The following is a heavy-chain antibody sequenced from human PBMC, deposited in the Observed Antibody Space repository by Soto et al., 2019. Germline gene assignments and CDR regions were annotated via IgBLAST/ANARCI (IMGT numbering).Heavy chain of an antibody. D-gene: IGHD5-12*01. CDR3: ARVGGYKLPNFDY. Sequence: SETMSLTWAVAGGSISSSNGWSWVSKPPGKGLEWIGEIYHSGSTNYNPSLKSRVTISVDKSKNQFSLKLSSVTAADTAVYSCARVGGYKLPNFDYWAQGTLVTVPS. V-gene: IGHV4-4*02. J-gene: IGHJ4*02. CDR2: IYHSGST. CDR1: GGSISSSNG.